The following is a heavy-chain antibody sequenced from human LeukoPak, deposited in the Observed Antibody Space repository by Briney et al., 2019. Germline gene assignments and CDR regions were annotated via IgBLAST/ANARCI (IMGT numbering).Heavy chain of an antibody. V-gene: IGHV6-1*01. CDR3: AREAYYYDSSGYSMFDY. J-gene: IGHJ4*02. CDR2: TYYRSKWYN. Sequence: SQTLSLTSAISGDSVSSNSAAWNWIRQSPSRGLEWLGRTYYRSKWYNDYAVSVKSRITINPDTSKNQFSLQLNSVTPEDTAVYYCAREAYYYDSSGYSMFDYWGQGTLVTVSS. CDR1: GDSVSSNSAA. D-gene: IGHD3-22*01.